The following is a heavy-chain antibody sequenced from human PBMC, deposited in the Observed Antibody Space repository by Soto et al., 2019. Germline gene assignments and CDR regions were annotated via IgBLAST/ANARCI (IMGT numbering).Heavy chain of an antibody. CDR1: GFSFSNAW. Sequence: EVQLVESGGGLVKPGESLRLSCAASGFSFSNAWINWVRQAPGKGLEWVGRIKSKTDGGTIDYAAPVKGRFIISRDDSSNTLYLQMNSLKTEDTAVYYCTTRGSLGYWGQGALVTVSS. D-gene: IGHD2-15*01. CDR2: IKSKTDGGTI. V-gene: IGHV3-15*07. J-gene: IGHJ4*02. CDR3: TTRGSLGY.